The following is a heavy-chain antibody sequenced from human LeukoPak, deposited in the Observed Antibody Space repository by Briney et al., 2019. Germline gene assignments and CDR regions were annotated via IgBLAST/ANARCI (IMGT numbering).Heavy chain of an antibody. J-gene: IGHJ6*03. V-gene: IGHV3-21*01. D-gene: IGHD1-26*01. CDR1: GFTFSSYS. Sequence: GGSLRLSCAASGFTFSSYSMNWVRQAPGKGLEWVSSISSSSSYIYYADSVKGRFTISRDNAKNSLYLQMNSLRAEDTAVYYCAREGWAFSSYYMAVWGKGTTVTVS. CDR3: AREGWAFSSYYMAV. CDR2: ISSSSSYI.